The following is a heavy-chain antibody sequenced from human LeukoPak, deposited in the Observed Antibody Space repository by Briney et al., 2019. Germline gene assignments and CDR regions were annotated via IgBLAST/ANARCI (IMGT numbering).Heavy chain of an antibody. Sequence: GGSLRLSCVTSGFTFSRFGMTWVRQPPGKGLEWVASFDGNADGTYYADSVKGRCTISRDNSKNTLYLQMNSLRAEDTAIYYCAKPRIIGLGWAQFDYWGQGSLVTVSS. CDR3: AKPRIIGLGWAQFDY. D-gene: IGHD2-15*01. J-gene: IGHJ4*02. CDR1: GFTFSRFG. V-gene: IGHV3-23*01. CDR2: FDGNADGT.